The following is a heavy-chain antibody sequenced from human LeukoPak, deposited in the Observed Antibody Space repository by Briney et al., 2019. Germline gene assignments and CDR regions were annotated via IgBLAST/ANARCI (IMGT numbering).Heavy chain of an antibody. CDR2: ISSSGSTI. J-gene: IGHJ4*02. Sequence: GSLRLSCAASGFTFSDYYMSWIRQAPGKGLEWVSYISSSGSTIYYADSVKGRFTISRDNAKNSLYLQMNSLRAEDTAVYYCARTSIAARHFDYWGQGTLVTVSS. CDR3: ARTSIAARHFDY. V-gene: IGHV3-11*04. CDR1: GFTFSDYY. D-gene: IGHD6-6*01.